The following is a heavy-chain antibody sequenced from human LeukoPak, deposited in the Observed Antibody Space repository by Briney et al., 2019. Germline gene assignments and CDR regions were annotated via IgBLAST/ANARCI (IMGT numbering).Heavy chain of an antibody. V-gene: IGHV3-30*18. CDR1: GFTFSSFG. CDR3: AKSHPPTVTTEEGEYLQH. CDR2: ISFDGRNP. D-gene: IGHD4-17*01. J-gene: IGHJ1*01. Sequence: PGGSLRLSCAASGFTFSSFGMHWVRQAPGQGLEWVAVISFDGRNPNYADSVKGRFTIYRDNTKNTVYLQMNSLSAEETAVYYCAKSHPPTVTTEEGEYLQHWGQGTLVTVSS.